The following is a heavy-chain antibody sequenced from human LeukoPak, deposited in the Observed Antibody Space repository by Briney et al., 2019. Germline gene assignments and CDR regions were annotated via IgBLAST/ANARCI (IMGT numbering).Heavy chain of an antibody. J-gene: IGHJ4*02. Sequence: SETLSLTCAVSGGSISSSNWWSWVRQPPGKGLEWIGEIYHSGSTNYNPSLKSRVTISVDKSKNQFSLRLSSVTAADTAVYCCARGLSSSWSHFDYWGQGTLVSVSS. CDR2: IYHSGST. V-gene: IGHV4-4*01. D-gene: IGHD6-13*01. CDR3: ARGLSSSWSHFDY. CDR1: GGSISSSNW.